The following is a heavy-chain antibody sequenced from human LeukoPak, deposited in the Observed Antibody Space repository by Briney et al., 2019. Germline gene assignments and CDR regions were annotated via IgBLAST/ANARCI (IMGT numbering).Heavy chain of an antibody. V-gene: IGHV3-30*01. Sequence: GGSLRLSCAASGFTFSSYAMHWVRQAPGKGLEWVAVISYDGSNKYYADSVKGRFTISRDNSKDTLYLQMNSLRDEDTAVYYCAKRPSDYGDYVTYFDYWGQGTLATVSS. CDR3: AKRPSDYGDYVTYFDY. D-gene: IGHD4-17*01. J-gene: IGHJ4*02. CDR2: ISYDGSNK. CDR1: GFTFSSYA.